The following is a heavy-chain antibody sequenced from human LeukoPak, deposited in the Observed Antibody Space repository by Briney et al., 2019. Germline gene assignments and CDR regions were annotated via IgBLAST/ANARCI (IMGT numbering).Heavy chain of an antibody. CDR1: GFTFSSYA. D-gene: IGHD7-27*01. J-gene: IGHJ4*02. CDR2: IIPIFGTA. Sequence: GGSLRLSCAASGFTFSSYAISWVRQAPGQGLEWMGGIIPIFGTANYAQKFQGRVTITADESTSTAYMELSSLRSEDTAVYYCARSNWDWLYFDYWGQGTLVTVSS. CDR3: ARSNWDWLYFDY. V-gene: IGHV1-69*01.